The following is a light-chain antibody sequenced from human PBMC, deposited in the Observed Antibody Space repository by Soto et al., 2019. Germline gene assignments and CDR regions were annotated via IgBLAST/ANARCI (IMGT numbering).Light chain of an antibody. J-gene: IGKJ5*01. CDR1: QSVSSN. CDR3: QQYNNWPPIT. Sequence: EIVMTQSTSTLSVSPGERATLSWRASQSVSSNLAWYQQKPGQAPRLLVYGASTRATGIPARFSGSGSGTEFTLSISSLQSEDSAVYYCQQYNNWPPITFGQGTRLEIK. V-gene: IGKV3D-15*01. CDR2: GAS.